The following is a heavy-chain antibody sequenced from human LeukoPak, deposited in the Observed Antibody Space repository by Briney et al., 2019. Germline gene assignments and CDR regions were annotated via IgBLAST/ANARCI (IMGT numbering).Heavy chain of an antibody. CDR2: IYTSGTT. CDR3: AKRSYDWYFDL. V-gene: IGHV4-4*07. CDR1: GGSISGYN. J-gene: IGHJ2*01. D-gene: IGHD3-3*01. Sequence: SETLSLTCTVSGGSISGYNWSWIRQPAGKGLEWIGRIYTSGTTNYNPSLKSRVTMSVDTSKNQLSLKLSSMTAADTAVYYCAKRSYDWYFDLWGRGTLVTVSS.